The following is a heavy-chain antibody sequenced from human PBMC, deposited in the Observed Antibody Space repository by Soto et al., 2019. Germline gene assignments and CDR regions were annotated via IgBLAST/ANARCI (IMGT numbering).Heavy chain of an antibody. CDR1: GLTFSSYW. J-gene: IGHJ6*03. Sequence: EVQLVESGGGLVQPGGSLRPSCAASGLTFSSYWMHWVRQVPGKGLVWVSRVNSDGSFTTYADSVKGRFTISRDNAKNTLYLQMNSLRAEDTALYYCVRETPSVDHYYVYVAVWGNGTTVTVSS. CDR2: VNSDGSFT. D-gene: IGHD2-2*01. CDR3: VRETPSVDHYYVYVAV. V-gene: IGHV3-74*01.